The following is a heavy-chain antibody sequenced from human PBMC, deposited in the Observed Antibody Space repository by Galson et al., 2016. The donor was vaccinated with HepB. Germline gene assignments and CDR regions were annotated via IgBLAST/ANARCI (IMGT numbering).Heavy chain of an antibody. J-gene: IGHJ4*02. CDR1: GFPLSSYT. CDR3: ARSYTCGWDYYFDY. CDR2: INYI. D-gene: IGHD6-19*01. V-gene: IGHV3-21*01. Sequence: SLRLSCAASGFPLSSYTMNWVRQAPGKGLEWVSSINYIYYADSVKGRFTISRDNAKNSLYLQMNSLRAEDTAVYYCARSYTCGWDYYFDYWGQGALVTVSS.